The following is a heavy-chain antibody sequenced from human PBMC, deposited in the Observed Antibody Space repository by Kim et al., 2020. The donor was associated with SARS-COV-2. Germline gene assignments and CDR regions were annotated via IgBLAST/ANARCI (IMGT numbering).Heavy chain of an antibody. J-gene: IGHJ6*02. Sequence: SETLSLTCTVSGGSISSSSYYWGWIRQPPGKGLEWIGSIYYSGSTYYNPSLKSRVTISVDTSKNQFSLKLSSVTAADTAVYYCARHALEMATGMDVWGQGTTVTVSS. CDR2: IYYSGST. CDR3: ARHALEMATGMDV. CDR1: GGSISSSSYY. D-gene: IGHD5-12*01. V-gene: IGHV4-39*01.